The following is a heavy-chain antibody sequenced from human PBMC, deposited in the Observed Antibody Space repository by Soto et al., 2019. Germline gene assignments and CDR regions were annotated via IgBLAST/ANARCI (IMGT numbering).Heavy chain of an antibody. CDR3: ARDPDYGNPDY. D-gene: IGHD4-17*01. CDR1: GFAFGNYW. J-gene: IGHJ4*02. V-gene: IGHV3-7*01. CDR2: IDKIGREK. Sequence: PGGSLRLSCVASGFAFGNYWMAWVRQAPGKGLEWLGNIDKIGREKIYVDSVKGRFTFSRDNAQNSLYLQMDSLRDEDTAVYYCARDPDYGNPDYLGQGTLVTVSS.